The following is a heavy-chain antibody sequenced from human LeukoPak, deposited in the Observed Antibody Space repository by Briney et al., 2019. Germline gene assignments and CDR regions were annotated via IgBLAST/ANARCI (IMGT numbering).Heavy chain of an antibody. V-gene: IGHV3-74*01. J-gene: IGHJ4*02. Sequence: PGGSLRLSCAASGFTFSSYWMHWVRQAPGKGLVWVSRINSDGSSTSYADSVKGRFTISRDNAKNSLYLQMNSLRAEDTAVYYCARDMIAAAGNQFDYWGQGTLVTVSS. CDR1: GFTFSSYW. CDR3: ARDMIAAAGNQFDY. CDR2: INSDGSST. D-gene: IGHD6-13*01.